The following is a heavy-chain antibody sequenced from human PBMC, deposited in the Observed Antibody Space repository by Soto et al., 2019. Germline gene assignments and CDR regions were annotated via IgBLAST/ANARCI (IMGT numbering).Heavy chain of an antibody. Sequence: GGSLRLSCTASGFTFGDYAMSWFRQAPGKGLEWVGFIRSKAYGGTTEYAASVKGRFTISRDDSKSIAYLQMNSLKTEDTAVYYCTREHYYGSGSYFGWPPGFDPWGQGTLVTVSS. CDR3: TREHYYGSGSYFGWPPGFDP. CDR1: GFTFGDYA. J-gene: IGHJ5*02. V-gene: IGHV3-49*03. CDR2: IRSKAYGGTT. D-gene: IGHD3-10*01.